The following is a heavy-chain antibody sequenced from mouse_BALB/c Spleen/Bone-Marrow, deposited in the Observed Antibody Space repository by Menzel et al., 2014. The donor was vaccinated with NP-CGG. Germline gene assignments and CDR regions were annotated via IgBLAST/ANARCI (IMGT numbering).Heavy chain of an antibody. Sequence: VQLKESGAELVKPGASVKLSCTPSGFNIKDTHMHWVKQRPEQGLEWIGRIDPANGNTKYDPKFQGKATITADTSSNTAYLQLSSLTSEDTAVYYCNEGIYYDYTVYAMDYWGQGTSVTVSS. CDR3: NEGIYYDYTVYAMDY. D-gene: IGHD2-4*01. CDR1: GFNIKDTH. CDR2: IDPANGNT. J-gene: IGHJ4*01. V-gene: IGHV14-3*02.